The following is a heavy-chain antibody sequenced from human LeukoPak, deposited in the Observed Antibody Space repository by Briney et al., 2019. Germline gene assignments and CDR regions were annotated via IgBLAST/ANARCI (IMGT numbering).Heavy chain of an antibody. V-gene: IGHV3-30-3*01. Sequence: PGRSLRLSCAASGFTFSSYAMHWVRQAPGKGLEWVAVISYDGSNKYYADSVKGRFTISRDNSKNTLYLQMNSLRAEDTAVYYCARDQHGDPRLDYWGQGTLVTVSS. J-gene: IGHJ4*02. D-gene: IGHD4-17*01. CDR1: GFTFSSYA. CDR3: ARDQHGDPRLDY. CDR2: ISYDGSNK.